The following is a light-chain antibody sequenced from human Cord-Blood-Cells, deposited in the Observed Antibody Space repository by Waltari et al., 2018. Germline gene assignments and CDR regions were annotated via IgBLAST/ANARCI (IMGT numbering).Light chain of an antibody. J-gene: IGLJ2*01. Sequence: QSVLTQPPSVSGAPVQRVTISCTGSSSNIGAGYDVHWYQQLPGTAPKLLIYGTSNRPSGVPDRFSGSKSGTSASLAITGLQAEDEADYYCQSYDSSLSGYVVFGGGTKLTVL. CDR2: GTS. CDR1: SSNIGAGYD. V-gene: IGLV1-40*01. CDR3: QSYDSSLSGYVV.